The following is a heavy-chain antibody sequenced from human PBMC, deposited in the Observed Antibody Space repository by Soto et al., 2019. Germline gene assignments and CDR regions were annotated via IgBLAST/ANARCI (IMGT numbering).Heavy chain of an antibody. Sequence: EVQLVESGGGVAKPGGSLRLSCVGSGFPFSNAWINWVRQAPGKGLEWVGRIKSKTACGTADFAAPVKGRFAIARDDSNSIAYMEMNNLRTDDTAVDYCTTDSYLTMVVVRFDYWGHGPQVTVSS. CDR3: TTDSYLTMVVVRFDY. V-gene: IGHV3-15*07. CDR2: IKSKTACGTA. D-gene: IGHD3-22*01. CDR1: GFPFSNAW. J-gene: IGHJ4*01.